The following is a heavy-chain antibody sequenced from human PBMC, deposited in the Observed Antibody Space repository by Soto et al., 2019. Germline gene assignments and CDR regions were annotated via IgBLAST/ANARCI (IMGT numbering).Heavy chain of an antibody. CDR3: AHGSTTVPMDV. CDR1: GFSLSTSGVG. CDR2: IYWDDDK. J-gene: IGHJ6*02. Sequence: QITLKESGPTLVKPTQTLTLTCTFSGFSLSTSGVGVGWIRQPPGKALEWLALIYWDDDKRYSPSLKSRLTITKDTSKNQVVLTMTNMDPVDTATYSGAHGSTTVPMDVWGQGTTVTVSS. V-gene: IGHV2-5*02. D-gene: IGHD4-17*01.